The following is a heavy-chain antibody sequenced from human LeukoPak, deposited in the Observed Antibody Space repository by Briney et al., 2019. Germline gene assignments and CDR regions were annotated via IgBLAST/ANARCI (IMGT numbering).Heavy chain of an antibody. CDR1: GFTFSSYW. Sequence: GRSLRLSCAASGFTFSSYWMSWVRQAPGKGLEWVANIKQDGSEKYYVDSVKGRFTISRDNAKNSLYLQMNSLRAEDTAVYYCARDSTSSGRAVSDYWGQGTLVTVSS. J-gene: IGHJ4*02. CDR2: IKQDGSEK. D-gene: IGHD3-22*01. CDR3: ARDSTSSGRAVSDY. V-gene: IGHV3-7*01.